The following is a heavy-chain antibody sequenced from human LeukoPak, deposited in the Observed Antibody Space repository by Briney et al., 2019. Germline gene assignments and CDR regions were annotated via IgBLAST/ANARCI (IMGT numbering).Heavy chain of an antibody. CDR1: GYTFTGYY. CDR2: INPNSGGT. Sequence: ASVKVSCKASGYTFTGYYMHWVRQAPGQGLEWMGWINPNSGGTNYAQKFQGRVTMTRDTSISTAYMELSRLRSDDTAVYYCAREEKDYYGSGSRDYWGQGTLVTVSS. V-gene: IGHV1-2*02. CDR3: AREEKDYYGSGSRDY. D-gene: IGHD3-10*01. J-gene: IGHJ4*02.